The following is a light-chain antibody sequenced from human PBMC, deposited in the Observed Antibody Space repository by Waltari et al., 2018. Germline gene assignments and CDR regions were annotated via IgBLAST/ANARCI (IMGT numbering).Light chain of an antibody. V-gene: IGKV1-5*03. CDR3: QQYNSYSWT. CDR1: QSISSW. CDR2: KAS. J-gene: IGKJ1*01. Sequence: DIQMTQSPSTLSASVGDRVTITCRASQSISSWLAWYQQKPGKAPKLLNYKASSLESGVPSRFSGSGSGTEFTLTISSLQPDDFATYYCQQYNSYSWTFGQGTKVEIK.